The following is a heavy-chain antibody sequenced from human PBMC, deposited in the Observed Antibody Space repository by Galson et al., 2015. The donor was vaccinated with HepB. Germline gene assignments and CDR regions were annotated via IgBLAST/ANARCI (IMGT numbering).Heavy chain of an antibody. CDR3: ARDASEWSRDY. J-gene: IGHJ4*02. CDR2: IGRDLNYI. CDR1: GFTFSPFG. V-gene: IGHV3-21*03. Sequence: SLRLSCAASGFTFSPFGMTWVRQAPGKGLVWVSVIGRDLNYIHYADSVKGRFITSRDNAKNTVYLQMNSLRVEDSGVYYCARDASEWSRDYWGQGTLVTVSS. D-gene: IGHD3-3*01.